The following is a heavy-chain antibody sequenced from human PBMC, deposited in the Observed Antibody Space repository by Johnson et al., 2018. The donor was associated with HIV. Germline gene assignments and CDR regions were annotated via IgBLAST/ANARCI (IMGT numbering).Heavy chain of an antibody. V-gene: IGHV3-23*04. D-gene: IGHD6-6*01. Sequence: VQLVESGGGLVQPGGSLRLSCAASGFTVSSNYMSWVRQAPGKGLEWVSAISGSGGSKSYAASVKGRLTISRDNSTNTPYLQMNSLRAEDKAVYYCAKGRARTAARQPRGDAFDIWGQGTMVTVSS. CDR1: GFTVSSNY. CDR2: ISGSGGSK. J-gene: IGHJ3*02. CDR3: AKGRARTAARQPRGDAFDI.